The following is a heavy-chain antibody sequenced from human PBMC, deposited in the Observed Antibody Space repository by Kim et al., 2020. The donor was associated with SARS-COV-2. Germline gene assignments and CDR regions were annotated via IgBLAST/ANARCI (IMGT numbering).Heavy chain of an antibody. CDR2: IKEDGSER. CDR1: GFTFTSDW. J-gene: IGHJ4*02. V-gene: IGHV3-7*01. D-gene: IGHD1-26*01. CDR3: ARDRSYSLDY. Sequence: GGSLRLSCAASGFTFTSDWMSWVRQAPGKGLEWVAKIKEDGSERYYVNSVEGRFTISRDNAKNSLYLQMNSLRAEDTGVYYCARDRSYSLDYWSQGTLVTVSS.